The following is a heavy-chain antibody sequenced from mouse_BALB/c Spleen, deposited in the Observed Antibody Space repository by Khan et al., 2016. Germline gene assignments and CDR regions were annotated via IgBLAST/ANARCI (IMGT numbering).Heavy chain of an antibody. D-gene: IGHD2-14*01. CDR1: GYTFTDYE. CDR3: TNRYEAWFTY. Sequence: VQLQESGAELVRPGASVKLSCKALGYTFTDYEMHWVRQTPVHGLEWIGGFHPGSGGTAYNQRFKGKATLTDDKSSSTAYMELSSLTSEDSAVYECTNRYEAWFTYWGQGTLVTVSA. J-gene: IGHJ3*01. V-gene: IGHV1-15*01. CDR2: FHPGSGGT.